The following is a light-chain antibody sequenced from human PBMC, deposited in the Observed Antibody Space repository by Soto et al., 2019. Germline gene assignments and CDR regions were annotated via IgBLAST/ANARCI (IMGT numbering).Light chain of an antibody. J-gene: IGKJ1*01. CDR1: QSISTS. V-gene: IGKV1-5*01. CDR2: GAS. CDR3: QQYYTYST. Sequence: DIHITQSPYTVAASVGDGVTITCRATQSISTSLAWYQQKPGKAPNLLISGASNLESGVPSRFSGSGSGTEFTLTISSLQPDDFSPYYCQQYYTYSTFGQGTKVDIK.